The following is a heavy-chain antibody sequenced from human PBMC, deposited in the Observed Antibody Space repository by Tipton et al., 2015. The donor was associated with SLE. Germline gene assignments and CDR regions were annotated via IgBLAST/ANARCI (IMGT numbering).Heavy chain of an antibody. CDR3: ARQLGSGAFDF. D-gene: IGHD7-27*01. V-gene: IGHV5-51*03. CDR2: IHPADSDI. Sequence: QLVQSGAEVKKPGESLKISCKGSGYSFNYYWIGWVRQMPGKGLEWMGIIHPADSDIKYNPSFQGQVTISADTSSSTAYLQWRSLKASDTAMYYCARQLGSGAFDFWGQGTVVTVSS. CDR1: GYSFNYYW. J-gene: IGHJ3*01.